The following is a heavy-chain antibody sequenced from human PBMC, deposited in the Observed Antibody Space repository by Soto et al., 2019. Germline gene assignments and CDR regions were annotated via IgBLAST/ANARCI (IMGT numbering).Heavy chain of an antibody. CDR3: AKDLVGGYHLGFDY. V-gene: IGHV3-30*18. Sequence: QVQLVESGGGVVQPGRSLRLSCAASGFTFSSYGMHWVRQAPGKGLEWVAVISYDGSNKYYADSVKGRFTISRDNSKNTLYLQMNSLRAEDTAVYYCAKDLVGGYHLGFDYWGQGTLVTVSS. CDR2: ISYDGSNK. D-gene: IGHD3-22*01. CDR1: GFTFSSYG. J-gene: IGHJ4*02.